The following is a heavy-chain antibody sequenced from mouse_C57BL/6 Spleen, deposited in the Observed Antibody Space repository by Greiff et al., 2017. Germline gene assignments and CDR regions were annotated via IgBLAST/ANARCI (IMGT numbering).Heavy chain of an antibody. CDR2: IRNKANNHAT. D-gene: IGHD1-1*01. CDR1: GFTFSDAW. V-gene: IGHV6-6*01. Sequence: EVQRVESGGGLVQPGGSMKLSCAASGFTFSDAWMDWVRQSPEKGLEWVAEIRNKANNHATYYAESVKGRFTISRDDSKSSVYLQMNSVRAEDTGIYYCTRTHGSSYGGYFDVWGTGTTVTVSS. CDR3: TRTHGSSYGGYFDV. J-gene: IGHJ1*03.